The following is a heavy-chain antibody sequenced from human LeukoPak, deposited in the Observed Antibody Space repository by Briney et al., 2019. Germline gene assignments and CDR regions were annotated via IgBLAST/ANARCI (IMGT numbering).Heavy chain of an antibody. D-gene: IGHD3-3*01. J-gene: IGHJ6*02. CDR3: ARDRSYDFWSGYYVSYYYGMDV. Sequence: SETLSLTCSVSGDSVSSTYWSWVRQPPGKGLEWIAYGHHSERSNYNPSLKSRVTISVDTSKNQFSLKLSSVTAADTAVYYCARDRSYDFWSGYYVSYYYGMDVWGQGTTVTVSS. CDR2: GHHSERS. V-gene: IGHV4-59*02. CDR1: GDSVSSTY.